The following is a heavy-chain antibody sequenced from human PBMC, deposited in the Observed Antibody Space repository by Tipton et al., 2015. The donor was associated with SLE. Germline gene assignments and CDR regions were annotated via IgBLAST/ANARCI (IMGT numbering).Heavy chain of an antibody. J-gene: IGHJ4*01. CDR1: GDSVNSDTYY. CDR2: ISYSGDV. Sequence: TLSLTCHVSGDSVNSDTYYWSWIRQPPGKGLECIGYISYSGDVNYHPSLKSRVTISLDSSKNHLSLKLTSVTPADTAVYYCSRTARVFDFWGRGTLVTVSS. D-gene: IGHD6-6*01. V-gene: IGHV4-61*03. CDR3: SRTARVFDF.